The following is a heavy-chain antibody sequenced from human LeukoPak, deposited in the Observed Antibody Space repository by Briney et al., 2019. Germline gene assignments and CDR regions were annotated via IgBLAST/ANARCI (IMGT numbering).Heavy chain of an antibody. Sequence: GGSLRLSCAASGFTFSSYAMSWVRQAPGKGLEWVSAISGSGGSTYYADSVKGRFTISRDNAKNSLYLQMNSLRAEDTAVYYCAGGSTVTQDYWGQGTLVTVSS. CDR2: ISGSGGST. V-gene: IGHV3-23*01. D-gene: IGHD4-17*01. CDR3: AGGSTVTQDY. CDR1: GFTFSSYA. J-gene: IGHJ4*02.